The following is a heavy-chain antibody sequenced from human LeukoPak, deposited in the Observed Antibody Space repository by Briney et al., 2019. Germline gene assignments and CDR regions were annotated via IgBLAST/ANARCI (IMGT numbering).Heavy chain of an antibody. Sequence: SETLSLTCTVSGASISTYYWTWIRQPPGKGLQWIGNIYYSGSTNYNPSLKSRVTISVDTSKNQFSLKLTSVTAADTAVYYCARAVGATQGGHYYYYYMDVWGKGATVTVSS. CDR1: GASISTYY. CDR2: IYYSGST. D-gene: IGHD1-26*01. V-gene: IGHV4-59*01. CDR3: ARAVGATQGGHYYYYYMDV. J-gene: IGHJ6*03.